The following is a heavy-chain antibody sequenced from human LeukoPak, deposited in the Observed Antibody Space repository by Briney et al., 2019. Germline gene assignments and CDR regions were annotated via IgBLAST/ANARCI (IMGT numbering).Heavy chain of an antibody. J-gene: IGHJ5*02. Sequence: GGSLRLSCATAGFTFSNYWMHWVRQAPGKGLVWVAAIKTDGSDMQYADSVKGRFTISRDNSKNTLYLQMNSLRAEDTAVYYCARDNSVGETAWWFDPWGQGTLVTVSS. CDR1: GFTFSNYW. V-gene: IGHV3-74*03. CDR3: ARDNSVGETAWWFDP. CDR2: IKTDGSDM. D-gene: IGHD1-26*01.